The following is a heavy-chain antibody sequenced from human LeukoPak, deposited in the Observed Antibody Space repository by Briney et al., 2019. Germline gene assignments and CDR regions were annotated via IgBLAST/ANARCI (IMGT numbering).Heavy chain of an antibody. V-gene: IGHV3-7*01. CDR1: GFTFSSNR. CDR2: IYQHGSEE. D-gene: IGHD3-16*01. CDR3: AREATFGYHYFDY. J-gene: IGHJ4*02. Sequence: GGSLRLSCAVSGFTFSSNRMSWVRQALGKGLEWVANIYQHGSEEHYVDSVKGRFTISRDNAKNSLYLQMDSLRAEDTAMYYCAREATFGYHYFDYWGQGTLVTVSS.